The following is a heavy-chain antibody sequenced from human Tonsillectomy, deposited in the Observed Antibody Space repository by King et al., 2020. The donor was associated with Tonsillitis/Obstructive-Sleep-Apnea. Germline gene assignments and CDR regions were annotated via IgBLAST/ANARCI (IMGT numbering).Heavy chain of an antibody. D-gene: IGHD5-18*01. V-gene: IGHV3-11*05. CDR3: ARGSGYSYGRCDY. Sequence: QLVQSGGGLVKPGGSLRLSCSNSGFTFNDYYMSWIRQAPGKGLEWVSYMRSSGRYTNYADSVKGRYTISRDNAKNSLYLQLNSLRAEDTAVYYCARGSGYSYGRCDYWGQGTLVTVSS. CDR1: GFTFNDYY. J-gene: IGHJ4*02. CDR2: MRSSGRYT.